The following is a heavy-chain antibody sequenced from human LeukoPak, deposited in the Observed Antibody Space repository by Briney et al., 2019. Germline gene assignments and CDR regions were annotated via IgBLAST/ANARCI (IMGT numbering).Heavy chain of an antibody. J-gene: IGHJ4*02. CDR3: ARVQDIVVVPAALDY. V-gene: IGHV3-48*01. CDR2: ISSSSSTI. Sequence: GGSLRLSCAASGFTFSSYSMNWVRQAPGKGLEWVSYISSSSSTIYYADSVKGRFTISRDNAKNSLYLQMNSLRAEDTAVYYCARVQDIVVVPAALDYWGQGTLVTVSS. D-gene: IGHD2-2*01. CDR1: GFTFSSYS.